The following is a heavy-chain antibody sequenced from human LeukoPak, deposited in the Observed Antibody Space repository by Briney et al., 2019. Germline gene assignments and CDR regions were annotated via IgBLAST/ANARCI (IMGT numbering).Heavy chain of an antibody. CDR2: INHSGST. D-gene: IGHD6-13*01. V-gene: IGHV4-34*01. Sequence: PSETLSLTCAVYGGSFSGYYWSWIRQPPGKGLEWIGEINHSGSTNYNPSLKSRVTISVDTSKNQFSLKLSSVTGAETAVYYCARIPRIAAAGPKFDYWGQGTLVTVSS. CDR3: ARIPRIAAAGPKFDY. CDR1: GGSFSGYY. J-gene: IGHJ4*02.